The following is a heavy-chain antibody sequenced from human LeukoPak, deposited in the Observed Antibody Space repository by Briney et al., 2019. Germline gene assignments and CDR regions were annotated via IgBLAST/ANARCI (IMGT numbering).Heavy chain of an antibody. Sequence: ASVKVSCKGSGYTFSGYYMHWVRQAPGQGLEWMGWINPNSGTTNYAQKFQGRVTVTRDTSTSTAYMELSRLESDDTAVYYCARDLMTTPTWDFDYWGQRTLVTVAS. CDR3: ARDLMTTPTWDFDY. J-gene: IGHJ4*02. CDR2: INPNSGTT. V-gene: IGHV1-2*02. CDR1: GYTFSGYY. D-gene: IGHD3-16*01.